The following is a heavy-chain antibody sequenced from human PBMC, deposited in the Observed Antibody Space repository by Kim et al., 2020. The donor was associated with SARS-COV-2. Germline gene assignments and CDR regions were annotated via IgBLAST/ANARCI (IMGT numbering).Heavy chain of an antibody. V-gene: IGHV3-33*05. CDR2: ISYDGSNK. CDR3: AREAGVAADSRRFDP. D-gene: IGHD6-13*01. J-gene: IGHJ5*02. Sequence: GGSLRLSCAASGFTFSSYGMHWVRQAPGKGLEWVAVISYDGSNKYYADSVKGRFTISRDNSKNTLYLQMNSLRAEDTAVYFCAREAGVAADSRRFDPWGQGTLVTVSS. CDR1: GFTFSSYG.